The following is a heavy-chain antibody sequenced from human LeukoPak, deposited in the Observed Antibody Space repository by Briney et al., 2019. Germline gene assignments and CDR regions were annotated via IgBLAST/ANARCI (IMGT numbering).Heavy chain of an antibody. J-gene: IGHJ4*02. CDR1: GFTFSSYA. Sequence: GGSLRLSCSASGFTFSSYAMHWVRQAPGKGLEYVSAISSNGGSTYYADSVKGRFTISRDNSKNTLYLQMSSLRAEDTAVYYCAKDYYDSSGYPLHFDYWGQGTLVTVSS. D-gene: IGHD3-22*01. V-gene: IGHV3-64D*06. CDR3: AKDYYDSSGYPLHFDY. CDR2: ISSNGGST.